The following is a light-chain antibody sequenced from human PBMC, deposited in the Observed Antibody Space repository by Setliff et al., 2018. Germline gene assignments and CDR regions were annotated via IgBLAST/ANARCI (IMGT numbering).Light chain of an antibody. CDR3: QSYDSSLSGSGV. J-gene: IGLJ1*01. CDR1: SSNIGAGYD. CDR2: GNS. Sequence: QSALTQPPSVSGAPGQRVTISCTGSSSNIGAGYDVHWYQLLPGTAPKLLIYGNSNRPSGVPDRFSGSKSGTSASLAITGLQAEDEADYYCQSYDSSLSGSGVFGTGTKVTV. V-gene: IGLV1-40*01.